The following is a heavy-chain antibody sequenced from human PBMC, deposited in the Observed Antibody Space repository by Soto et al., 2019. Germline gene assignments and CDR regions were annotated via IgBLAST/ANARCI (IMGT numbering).Heavy chain of an antibody. Sequence: QITLKESGPTLVKPTQTLTLTCTFSGFSLSTSGVGVGWIRQPPGKALEWLALIYWDDDNRYSPSLKSRPTITKDTSKNQVVLTMTNMDPVDTATYYCAHFYDYGDSTSQWGQGTLVTVSS. V-gene: IGHV2-5*02. CDR3: AHFYDYGDSTSQ. J-gene: IGHJ4*02. CDR1: GFSLSTSGVG. D-gene: IGHD4-17*01. CDR2: IYWDDDN.